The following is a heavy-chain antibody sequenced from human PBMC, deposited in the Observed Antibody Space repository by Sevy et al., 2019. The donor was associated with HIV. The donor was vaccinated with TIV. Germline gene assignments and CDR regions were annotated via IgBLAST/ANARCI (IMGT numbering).Heavy chain of an antibody. Sequence: GGSLRLSCEVSGLSVTNSGMHWVRQAPGKGLEWVAVISYDGINKYYGDSVKGRFIISSDRSKKTLYLQMNILRIEDTAVYYCAKDFTGFYGMDVWGQGTTVTVSS. V-gene: IGHV3-30*18. CDR2: ISYDGINK. CDR3: AKDFTGFYGMDV. J-gene: IGHJ6*02. CDR1: GLSVTNSG. D-gene: IGHD3-9*01.